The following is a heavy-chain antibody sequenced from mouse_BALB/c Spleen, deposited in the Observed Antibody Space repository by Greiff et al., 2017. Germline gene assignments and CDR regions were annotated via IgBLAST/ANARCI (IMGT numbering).Heavy chain of an antibody. CDR1: GFTFSSFG. D-gene: IGHD2-1*01. Sequence: EVKLVESGGGLVQPGGSRKLSCAASGFTFSSFGMHWVRQAPEKGLEWVAYISSGSSTIYYAATVKGRFTISRDNPKNTLFLQMTSLRSEDTAMYYCARSDYGNYRFAYWGQGTLVTVSA. J-gene: IGHJ3*01. V-gene: IGHV5-17*02. CDR2: ISSGSSTI. CDR3: ARSDYGNYRFAY.